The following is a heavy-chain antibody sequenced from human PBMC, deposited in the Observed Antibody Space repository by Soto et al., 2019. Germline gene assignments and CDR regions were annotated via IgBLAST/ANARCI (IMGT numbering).Heavy chain of an antibody. D-gene: IGHD3-10*01. CDR1: GFTFSSYG. Sequence: GVSLRLSCAASGFTFSSYGMHWVRQAPGKGLEWVAVISYDGSNKYYADSVKGRFTISRDNSKNTLYLQMNSLRAEDTAVYYCAKDRVITMVRVKGGMDVWGQGTTVTVSS. J-gene: IGHJ6*02. CDR3: AKDRVITMVRVKGGMDV. CDR2: ISYDGSNK. V-gene: IGHV3-30*18.